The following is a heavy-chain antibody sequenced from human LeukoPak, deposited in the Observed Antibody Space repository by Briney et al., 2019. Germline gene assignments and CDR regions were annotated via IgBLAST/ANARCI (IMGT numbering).Heavy chain of an antibody. D-gene: IGHD3-22*01. J-gene: IGHJ5*02. Sequence: GGSLRLSCAASGFTFSSYEMNWVRQAPGKGLEWVSYIGSSGSTIYYADSVKGRFTISRDNAKNSLYLQMNSLRAKDTAVYYCASLYDSSGYYLENWFDPWGQGTLVTVSS. CDR2: IGSSGSTI. V-gene: IGHV3-48*03. CDR1: GFTFSSYE. CDR3: ASLYDSSGYYLENWFDP.